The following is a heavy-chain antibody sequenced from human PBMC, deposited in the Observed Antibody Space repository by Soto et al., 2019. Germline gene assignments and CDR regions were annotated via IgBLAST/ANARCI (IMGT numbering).Heavy chain of an antibody. CDR3: AHYSLIAAAANNWFDP. V-gene: IGHV2-5*01. J-gene: IGHJ5*02. Sequence: SGPTLVNPTQTLTLTCTFSGFSLSTSGVGVGWIRQPPGKALEWLALIYWNDDKRYSPSLKSRLTITKDTSKNQVVLTMTNMDPVDTATYYCAHYSLIAAAANNWFDPWGQGTLVTVSS. D-gene: IGHD6-13*01. CDR1: GFSLSTSGVG. CDR2: IYWNDDK.